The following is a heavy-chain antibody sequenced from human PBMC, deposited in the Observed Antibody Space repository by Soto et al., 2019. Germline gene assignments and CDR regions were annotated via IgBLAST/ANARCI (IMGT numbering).Heavy chain of an antibody. J-gene: IGHJ6*01. Sequence: DVQLVESGGAVVQPGESLRLSCEVSGFTFSMYSMTWVRQAPGKGLEWVAKIPQEGGDGHYADSVKGRFTISRDNAKNSRFLQMNNLRAADTAVYYFARERLILPATDFFYGSDLWGQWATVTVS. D-gene: IGHD2-21*02. CDR2: IPQEGGDG. CDR1: GFTFSMYS. V-gene: IGHV3-7*03. CDR3: ARERLILPATDFFYGSDL.